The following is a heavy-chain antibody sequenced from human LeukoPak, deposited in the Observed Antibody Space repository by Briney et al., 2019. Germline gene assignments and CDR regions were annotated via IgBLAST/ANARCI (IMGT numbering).Heavy chain of an antibody. CDR2: IYSGGST. CDR1: GFTVSGNY. D-gene: IGHD3-22*01. CDR3: ARVGYYYDSSGYYYVD. V-gene: IGHV3-66*01. Sequence: GGSLRLSCAASGFTVSGNYMSWVRQAPGKGLEWVSVIYSGGSTYYADSVKGRFTISRDNSKNTLYLQMNSLRAEDTAVYYCARVGYYYDSSGYYYVDWGQGTLVTVSS. J-gene: IGHJ4*02.